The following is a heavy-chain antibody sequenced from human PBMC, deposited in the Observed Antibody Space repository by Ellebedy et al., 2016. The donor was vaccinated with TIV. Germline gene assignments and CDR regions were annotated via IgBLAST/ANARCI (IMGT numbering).Heavy chain of an antibody. D-gene: IGHD6-13*01. CDR1: GFTFSDYY. J-gene: IGHJ4*02. V-gene: IGHV3-11*06. Sequence: PGGSLRLSCAAAGFTFSDYYMTRIRQAPGKGLKWVSFISSSSSYTNYADSVKGRFTISRDNANTSLFLQMNSLRAEDTAVYYCARVKYLVGLTAAGPFDYWGQGTLVTVSS. CDR3: ARVKYLVGLTAAGPFDY. CDR2: ISSSSSYT.